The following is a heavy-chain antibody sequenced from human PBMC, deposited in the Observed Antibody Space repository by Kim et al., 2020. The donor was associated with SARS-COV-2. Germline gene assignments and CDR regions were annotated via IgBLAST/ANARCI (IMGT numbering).Heavy chain of an antibody. Sequence: HSGSTNYIPSLRSRVTISVATSKNQFSLRLSSVTAADTAVYYGAKGVGDYWGQGTLVTVSS. J-gene: IGHJ4*02. CDR2: HSGST. V-gene: IGHV4-34*01. CDR3: AKGVGDY. D-gene: IGHD1-26*01.